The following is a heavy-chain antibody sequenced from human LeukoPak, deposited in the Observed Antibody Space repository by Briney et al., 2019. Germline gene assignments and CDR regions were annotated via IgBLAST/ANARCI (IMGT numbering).Heavy chain of an antibody. D-gene: IGHD3-22*01. CDR2: IYPGDSDT. CDR1: GYSFTSYW. Sequence: GESLKISCKGSGYSFTSYWIGWVRQMPGKGREWMGIIYPGDSDTRYSPSFQGQVTISADKSISTAYLQWSSLKASDTAMYYCARHSYYYDSSGYYYPGGLDYWGQGTLVTVSS. V-gene: IGHV5-51*01. J-gene: IGHJ4*02. CDR3: ARHSYYYDSSGYYYPGGLDY.